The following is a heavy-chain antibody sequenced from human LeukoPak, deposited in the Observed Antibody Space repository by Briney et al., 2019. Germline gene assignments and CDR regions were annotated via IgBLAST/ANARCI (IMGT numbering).Heavy chain of an antibody. D-gene: IGHD2-15*01. Sequence: GGSLRLSCAASGFTLSSYSMKWARQAPGKGLECVSSISSSSSYIYYADSVKGRFTISRDNAKNSLYLQMNSLGAADTAVYYCARDPRYPYQYQSDDGGFSLDYWGQGTLVTVSS. J-gene: IGHJ4*02. V-gene: IGHV3-21*01. CDR3: ARDPRYPYQYQSDDGGFSLDY. CDR1: GFTLSSYS. CDR2: ISSSSSYI.